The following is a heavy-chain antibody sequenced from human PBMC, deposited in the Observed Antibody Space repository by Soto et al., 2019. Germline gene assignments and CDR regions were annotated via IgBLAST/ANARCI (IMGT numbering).Heavy chain of an antibody. D-gene: IGHD5-18*01. J-gene: IGHJ4*02. CDR2: ISYGGSNK. CDR3: APARGYSYGYFL. V-gene: IGHV3-30-3*01. CDR1: GFTFSSYA. Sequence: QVQLVESGGGVVQPGRSLRLSCAASGFTFSSYAMHWVRQAPGKGLEWVAVISYGGSNKYYADSVKGRFTISRDNSKNTQYLQMNSLRAEDTAVYYCAPARGYSYGYFLWGQGTLVTVSS.